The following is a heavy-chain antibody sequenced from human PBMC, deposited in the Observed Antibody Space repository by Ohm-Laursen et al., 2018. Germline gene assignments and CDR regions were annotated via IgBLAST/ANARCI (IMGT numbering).Heavy chain of an antibody. J-gene: IGHJ4*02. Sequence: SLRLSCAASGFPFSAYSMNWVRQAPGKGLEWISYISNVVSVTWYADSVKGRFTVSRDNAKNSLYLQSNSLRAEDTAVYYCARHWSGHYAIDYWGQGTLVTVSS. CDR2: ISNVVSVT. CDR3: ARHWSGHYAIDY. D-gene: IGHD3-3*01. V-gene: IGHV3-48*01. CDR1: GFPFSAYS.